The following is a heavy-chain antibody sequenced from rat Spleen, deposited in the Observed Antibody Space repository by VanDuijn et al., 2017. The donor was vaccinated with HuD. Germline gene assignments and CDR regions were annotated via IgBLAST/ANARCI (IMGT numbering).Heavy chain of an antibody. D-gene: IGHD1-11*01. Sequence: EVQLVESGGGLVQPGRSMKLSCAASGFTFSNFDMAWVRQAPTKGLEWVASISYDGSSTYYRDSVKGRFTISRENAENTVYLQMNSLRSEDTATYYCAKDRDGGFAFAHWGQGTLVTVSS. CDR2: ISYDGSST. CDR1: GFTFSNFD. J-gene: IGHJ3*01. CDR3: AKDRDGGFAFAH. V-gene: IGHV5-29*01.